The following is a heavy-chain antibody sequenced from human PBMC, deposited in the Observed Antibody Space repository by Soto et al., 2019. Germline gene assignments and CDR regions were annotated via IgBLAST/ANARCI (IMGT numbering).Heavy chain of an antibody. Sequence: SETLSLTCTVSGYCISAYSWSWVRQPPGKGLEWIGNIHYNGNTKYSPSLKSRVTMSVDTSKNHFSLRLISVTAADTAIYFCAREGNLGRWLQPLDFWGQGTLVTVSS. J-gene: IGHJ4*02. CDR3: AREGNLGRWLQPLDF. V-gene: IGHV4-59*01. CDR2: IHYNGNT. D-gene: IGHD5-12*01. CDR1: GYCISAYS.